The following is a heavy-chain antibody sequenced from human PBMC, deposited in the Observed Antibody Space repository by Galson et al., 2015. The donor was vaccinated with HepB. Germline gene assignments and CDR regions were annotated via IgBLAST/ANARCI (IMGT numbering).Heavy chain of an antibody. CDR3: ARDWGIAAAGSVENWFDP. D-gene: IGHD6-13*01. Sequence: SVKVSCKASGGTFSSYAISWVRQAPGQGLEWMGGIIPIFGTANYAQKFQGRVTITADESTSTAYMELSSLRSEDTAVYYCARDWGIAAAGSVENWFDPWGQGTLVTVSS. CDR2: IIPIFGTA. CDR1: GGTFSSYA. J-gene: IGHJ5*02. V-gene: IGHV1-69*13.